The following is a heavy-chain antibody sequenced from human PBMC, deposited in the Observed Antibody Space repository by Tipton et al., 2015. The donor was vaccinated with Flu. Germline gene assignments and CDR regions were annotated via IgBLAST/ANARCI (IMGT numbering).Heavy chain of an antibody. CDR3: ARVSYCSSTSCYYSFDY. CDR2: IYYSGST. CDR1: GGSISSSSYY. V-gene: IGHV4-39*01. Sequence: TLSLTCTVSGGSISSSSYYWGWIRQPPGKGLEWIGSIYYSGSTYYNPSLKSRVTISVDTSKNQFSLKLSSVAAADTAVYYCARVSYCSSTSCYYSFDYWGQGTLVTVSS. D-gene: IGHD2-2*01. J-gene: IGHJ4*02.